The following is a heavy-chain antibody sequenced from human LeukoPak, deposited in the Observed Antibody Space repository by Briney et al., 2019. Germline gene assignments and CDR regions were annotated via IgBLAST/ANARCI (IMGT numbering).Heavy chain of an antibody. CDR1: GGSISSYY. CDR3: ARGRRGYKKDAFDI. J-gene: IGHJ3*02. CDR2: IYTSGST. D-gene: IGHD5-24*01. Sequence: SETLSLTCTVSGGSISSYYWSWIRQPAGKGLEWIGRIYTSGSTNYNPSLKSRVTMSVDTSKNQFSLKLSSVTAADTAVYYCARGRRGYKKDAFDIWGQGTMVTVSS. V-gene: IGHV4-4*07.